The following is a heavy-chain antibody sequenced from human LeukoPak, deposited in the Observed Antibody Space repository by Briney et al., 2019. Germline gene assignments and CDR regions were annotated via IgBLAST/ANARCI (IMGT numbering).Heavy chain of an antibody. CDR3: ARGSGIVGATSGFDP. V-gene: IGHV1-46*03. CDR1: GYTFTSYY. J-gene: IGHJ5*02. CDR2: INPSGGST. D-gene: IGHD1-26*01. Sequence: SSVKVSCKASGYTFTSYYMHLVRQAPAHGLEWMGIINPSGGSTSYPQKFQARVTMTRDTSTSTVYMELSSLRSEDTAVYYCARGSGIVGATSGFDPWGQGTLVTVSS.